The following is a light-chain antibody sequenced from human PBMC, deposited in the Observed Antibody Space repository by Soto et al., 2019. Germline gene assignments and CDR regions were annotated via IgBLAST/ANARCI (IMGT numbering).Light chain of an antibody. CDR1: SSNIGNNY. CDR2: DNN. J-gene: IGLJ2*01. V-gene: IGLV1-51*01. CDR3: GTWDSSLSAVV. Sequence: QSVLTQPPSVSAAPGQKVTISCSGSSSNIGNNYVSWYQQLPGTAPKLLIYDNNKRPSGIPDRFSGSKSGTSATLGITGLQTGDKADYYCGTWDSSLSAVVFGGGTKLTVL.